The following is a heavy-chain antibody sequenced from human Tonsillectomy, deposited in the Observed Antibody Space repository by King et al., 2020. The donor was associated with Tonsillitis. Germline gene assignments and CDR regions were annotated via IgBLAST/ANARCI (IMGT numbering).Heavy chain of an antibody. CDR1: GYDFTIYW. D-gene: IGHD6-13*01. J-gene: IGHJ4*02. Sequence: VQLVESGAEVKKPGESLKISCKSSGYDFTIYWIGWVRQMPGKGLEWMGIIYPGDSDTRYSPSFQGQVTISADKSISTAYLQWSSLKASETAMYYCARGYSTRWYYFDYWGQGTLVTASS. CDR3: ARGYSTRWYYFDY. CDR2: IYPGDSDT. V-gene: IGHV5-51*01.